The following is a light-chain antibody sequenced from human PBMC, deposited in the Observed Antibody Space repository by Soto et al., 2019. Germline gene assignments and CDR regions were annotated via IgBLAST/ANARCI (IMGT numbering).Light chain of an antibody. CDR2: DAS. CDR1: QSISSW. Sequence: DIQMTQSPSTLSASVGDRVTITCRASQSISSWLVWYQQKPGKAPKLLIYDASSLESGVPSRFSGSGSGTEXTLXXXXXXXDDXXTYYCQQYNSYSVTFGQGTKLEIK. CDR3: QQYNSYSVT. J-gene: IGKJ2*01. V-gene: IGKV1-5*01.